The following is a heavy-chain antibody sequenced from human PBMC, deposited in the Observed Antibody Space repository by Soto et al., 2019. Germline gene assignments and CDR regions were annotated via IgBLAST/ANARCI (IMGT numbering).Heavy chain of an antibody. V-gene: IGHV4-61*01. D-gene: IGHD3-16*01. CDR3: ALGDRLLTIYDS. Sequence: SETLSLTCSVSGDSGNSGYAYWSWIRQPPGKGLEWLGYFYHTGSSGYNPSLKGRVTISLDPPKNKFSLRLTSVTTADTAVYFCALGDRLLTIYDSSGTGPQVTVFS. CDR2: FYHTGSS. J-gene: IGHJ4*02. CDR1: GDSGNSGYAY.